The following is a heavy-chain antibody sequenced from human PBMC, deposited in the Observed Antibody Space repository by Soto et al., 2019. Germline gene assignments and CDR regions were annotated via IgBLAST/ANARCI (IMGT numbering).Heavy chain of an antibody. Sequence: GASVKVSCKASGYTFTSYGISWVRQAPGQGLEWMGWISAYNGNTNYAQKLQGRVTMTTDTSTSTAYMELRSLRSDDTAVYYCARTLEDIVVVPAAIYYFDYWGQGTLVTVSS. J-gene: IGHJ4*02. D-gene: IGHD2-2*02. CDR2: ISAYNGNT. V-gene: IGHV1-18*01. CDR1: GYTFTSYG. CDR3: ARTLEDIVVVPAAIYYFDY.